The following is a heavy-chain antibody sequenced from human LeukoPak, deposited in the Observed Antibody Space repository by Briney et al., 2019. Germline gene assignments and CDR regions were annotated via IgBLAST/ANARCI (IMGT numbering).Heavy chain of an antibody. CDR2: ISSSSSYI. CDR3: ARDQAGTTGTLDY. V-gene: IGHV3-21*01. CDR1: GFTFSSYS. Sequence: GGSLRLSCAASGFTFSSYSMNWVRQAPGKGLEWVSSISSSSSYIYYADSVKGRFTISRDNAKNSLYLQMNSLRAEDTAVYYCARDQAGTTGTLDYWGQGTLVTVSS. D-gene: IGHD1-1*01. J-gene: IGHJ4*02.